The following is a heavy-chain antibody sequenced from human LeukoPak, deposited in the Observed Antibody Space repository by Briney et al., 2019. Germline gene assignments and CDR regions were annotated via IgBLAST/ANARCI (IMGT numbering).Heavy chain of an antibody. CDR3: AKSREYYYGSGSYFRADYYFGY. J-gene: IGHJ4*02. CDR1: GFTFSSYG. Sequence: GGSLRLSCAASGFTFSSYGMHWVRQAPGKGLEWVAVISYDGSNKYYADSVKGRFTISRDNSKNTLYLQMNSLRAEDTAVYYCAKSREYYYGSGSYFRADYYFGYWGQGTLVTVSS. V-gene: IGHV3-30*18. CDR2: ISYDGSNK. D-gene: IGHD3-10*01.